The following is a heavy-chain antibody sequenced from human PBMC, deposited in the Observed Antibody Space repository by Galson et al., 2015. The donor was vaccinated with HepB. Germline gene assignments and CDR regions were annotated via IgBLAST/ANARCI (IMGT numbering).Heavy chain of an antibody. J-gene: IGHJ4*02. Sequence: SVKVSCKASGYTFTSYGISWVRQAPGQGLEWMGWISAYNGNTNYAQKLQGRVTMTTDTSTSTAYMELRSLRSDDTAVYYCARDPYPITIFGVVEAYDYWGQGTLVTVSS. CDR3: ARDPYPITIFGVVEAYDY. CDR1: GYTFTSYG. D-gene: IGHD3-3*01. CDR2: ISAYNGNT. V-gene: IGHV1-18*01.